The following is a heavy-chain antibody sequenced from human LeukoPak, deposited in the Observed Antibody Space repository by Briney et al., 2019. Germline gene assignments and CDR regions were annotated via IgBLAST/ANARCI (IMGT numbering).Heavy chain of an antibody. CDR3: AREWLSSGDSHYSH. CDR2: INSGNGNT. D-gene: IGHD2-15*01. V-gene: IGHV1-3*01. J-gene: IGHJ4*02. Sequence: ASVKVSCKASGYTFTNYAIHWVRQAPGQRLEWMGWINSGNGNTKYSQELQGRVAINRDTSATTAYMELSSLRSEDTALYYCAREWLSSGDSHYSHWGQGTLVTVSS. CDR1: GYTFTNYA.